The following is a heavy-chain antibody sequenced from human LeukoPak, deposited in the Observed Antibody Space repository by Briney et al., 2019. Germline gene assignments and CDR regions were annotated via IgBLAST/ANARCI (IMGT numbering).Heavy chain of an antibody. CDR1: GDSINIYY. CDR3: ARQVPYTSRPDY. J-gene: IGHJ4*02. CDR2: IYYSGST. D-gene: IGHD2-2*01. Sequence: SETLSLTCTVSGDSINIYYWTWIRQPPAKGLEWIGYIYYSGSTNYSPSLKSRVTISVDTSKNQFSLKLDSVTAADTAVYYCARQVPYTSRPDYWGQGTLVTVSS. V-gene: IGHV4-59*08.